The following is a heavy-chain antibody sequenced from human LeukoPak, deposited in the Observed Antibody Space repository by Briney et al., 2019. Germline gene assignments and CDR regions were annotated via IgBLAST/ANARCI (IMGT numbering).Heavy chain of an antibody. V-gene: IGHV4-59*01. CDR1: GGSISSYY. CDR3: ARGYYESGGYFPAYFQY. D-gene: IGHD3-22*01. Sequence: PSETLSLTCSVSGGSISSYYWSWIRQPPGKGLEWSGYIYYTGSTYYNPSLKSRATISADTAKNQFSLKLSPVTAADTAVYYCARGYYESGGYFPAYFQYWGQGTLVTVSS. J-gene: IGHJ1*01. CDR2: IYYTGST.